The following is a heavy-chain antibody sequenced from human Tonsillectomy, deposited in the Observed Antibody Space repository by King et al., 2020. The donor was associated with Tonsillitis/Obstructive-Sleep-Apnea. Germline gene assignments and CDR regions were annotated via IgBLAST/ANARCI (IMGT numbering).Heavy chain of an antibody. CDR1: GGSISSGGYS. Sequence: QLQESGSGLVKPSQTLSLTCAVSGGSISSGGYSWSWIRQPPGKGLEWIGYIYHSGSTYYNPSLKSRVTISVDRSKNQFSLKLSSVTAADTAVDYCAREKGGYGLGVAVDPWGQGTLVTVSS. V-gene: IGHV4-30-2*01. D-gene: IGHD2-15*01. CDR3: AREKGGYGLGVAVDP. CDR2: IYHSGST. J-gene: IGHJ5*02.